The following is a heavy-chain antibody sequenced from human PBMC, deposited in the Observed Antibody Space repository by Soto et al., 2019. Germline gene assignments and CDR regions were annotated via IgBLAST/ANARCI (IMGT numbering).Heavy chain of an antibody. J-gene: IGHJ4*02. CDR1: GLDFSRYS. CDR3: AREGLYGSSGYYPYYFDY. CDR2: ISSSGSTI. V-gene: IGHV3-48*02. D-gene: IGHD3-22*01. Sequence: PGGSLRLSCAASGLDFSRYSMNWVRQAPGKGLEWVAYISSSGSTISYSDSVKGRFTISRDNDKNSLYLQMNSLREEDTAVYFCAREGLYGSSGYYPYYFDYWGLGTLVTVYS.